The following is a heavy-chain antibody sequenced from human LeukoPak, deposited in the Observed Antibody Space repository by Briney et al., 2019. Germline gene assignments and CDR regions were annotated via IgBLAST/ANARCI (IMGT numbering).Heavy chain of an antibody. CDR3: ATGDCSSTSCYVAHTWNYWADP. J-gene: IGHJ5*02. CDR2: IYYSGST. V-gene: IGHV4-59*01. CDR1: GGSISSYY. D-gene: IGHD2-2*01. Sequence: PSETLSLTCTVSGGSISSYYWSWIRQPPGKGLEWIGYIYYSGSTNYNPSLKSRVTISVDTSKNQFSLKLSSVTAADTAVYYCATGDCSSTSCYVAHTWNYWADPWGQGTLVTVPS.